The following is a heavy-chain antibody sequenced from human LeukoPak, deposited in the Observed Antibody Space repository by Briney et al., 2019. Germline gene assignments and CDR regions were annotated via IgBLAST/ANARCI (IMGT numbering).Heavy chain of an antibody. CDR2: IYYSGST. CDR3: ARYSSSWSRYFDY. J-gene: IGHJ4*02. D-gene: IGHD6-13*01. CDR1: GGSISSYY. V-gene: IGHV4-59*01. Sequence: SETLSLTCTVSGGSISSYYWSWIRQPPGKGLEWIGYIYYSGSTNYNPSHKSRVTISVDTSKNQFSLKLSSVTAADTAVYYCARYSSSWSRYFDYWGQGTLVTVSS.